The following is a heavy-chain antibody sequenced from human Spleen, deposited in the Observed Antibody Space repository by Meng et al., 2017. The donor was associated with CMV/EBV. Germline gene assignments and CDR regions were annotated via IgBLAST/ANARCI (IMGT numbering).Heavy chain of an antibody. CDR3: ARDWSRDVLTGSFDY. V-gene: IGHV3-48*04. CDR2: ISGGSDTI. CDR1: GFAFSSYH. Sequence: ETLSLTCAASGFAFSSYHMNWVRQAPGKGLEWVSIISGGSDTIHYADSVKGRFTISRDNAKDSLYLQMNSLRAEDTAVYYCARDWSRDVLTGSFDYWGQGTLVTVSS. D-gene: IGHD3-9*01. J-gene: IGHJ4*02.